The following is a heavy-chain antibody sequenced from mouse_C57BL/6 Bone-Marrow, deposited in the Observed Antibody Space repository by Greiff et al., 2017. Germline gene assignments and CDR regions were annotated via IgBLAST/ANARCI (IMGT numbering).Heavy chain of an antibody. V-gene: IGHV1-15*01. D-gene: IGHD2-12*01. Sequence: QVQLKQSGAELVRPGASVTLSCKASGYTFTDYEMHWVKQTPVHGLEWIGAIDPETGGTAYNQKFKGKAILTADKSSSTAYMELRSLTSEDSAVXYCTRELLGYYFDYWGQGTTLTVSS. J-gene: IGHJ2*01. CDR3: TRELLGYYFDY. CDR1: GYTFTDYE. CDR2: IDPETGGT.